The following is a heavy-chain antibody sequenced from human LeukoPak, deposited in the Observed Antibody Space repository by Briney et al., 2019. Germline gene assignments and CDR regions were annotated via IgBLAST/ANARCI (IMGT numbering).Heavy chain of an antibody. Sequence: VASVKVSCKSSGYTSSDYGISWVRQAPGQGLEWMGGIIPIFGTANYAQKFQGRVTITADESTSTAYMELSSLRSEDTAVYYCARDLGDYENYWGQGTLVTVSS. CDR1: GYTSSDYG. V-gene: IGHV1-69*13. D-gene: IGHD4-17*01. CDR2: IIPIFGTA. J-gene: IGHJ4*02. CDR3: ARDLGDYENY.